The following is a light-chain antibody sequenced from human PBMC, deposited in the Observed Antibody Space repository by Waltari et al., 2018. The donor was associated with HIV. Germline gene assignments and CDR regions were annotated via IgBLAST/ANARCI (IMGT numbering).Light chain of an antibody. J-gene: IGKJ4*01. CDR1: QSVSNY. CDR2: DAS. CDR3: QQRSNWPPLT. V-gene: IGKV3-11*01. Sequence: EIVLTQSPTTLSLSPGERATLSCRASQSVSNYLAWYQQKPGQPPRLLIYDASNRATGIPARFSGSGSGTDFTLTISSLEPEDSAVYYCQQRSNWPPLTFGGGTKVEI.